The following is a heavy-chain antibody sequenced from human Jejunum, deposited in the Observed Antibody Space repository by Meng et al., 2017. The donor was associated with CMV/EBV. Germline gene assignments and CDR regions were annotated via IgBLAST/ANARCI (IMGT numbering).Heavy chain of an antibody. D-gene: IGHD3-3*01. V-gene: IGHV3-48*04. Sequence: SGFTFNNYCMRWVRRQAPGKGLEWISSISSSGETIYYADSVKGRFTISRDNAKNSLYLQMNTLRAEDTAVYYCARGDYDFWGGYWGQGTLVTVSS. CDR3: ARGDYDFWGGY. J-gene: IGHJ4*02. CDR1: GFTFNNYC. CDR2: ISSSGETI.